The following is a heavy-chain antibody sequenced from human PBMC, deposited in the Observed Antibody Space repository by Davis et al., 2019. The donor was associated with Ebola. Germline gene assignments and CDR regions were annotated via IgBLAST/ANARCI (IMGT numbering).Heavy chain of an antibody. CDR3: TTTTVTLDY. D-gene: IGHD4-17*01. CDR2: IRSKSDDYAT. V-gene: IGHV3-73*01. J-gene: IGHJ4*02. CDR1: GFFFSGAA. Sequence: GGSLRLSCAVSGFFFSGAAIHWVRQASGKGLEWVGRIRSKSDDYATTYAASVKGRFAFSRDDSKNTAYLQMNSLKTEDTAVYYCTTTTVTLDYWGQGTLVTVSS.